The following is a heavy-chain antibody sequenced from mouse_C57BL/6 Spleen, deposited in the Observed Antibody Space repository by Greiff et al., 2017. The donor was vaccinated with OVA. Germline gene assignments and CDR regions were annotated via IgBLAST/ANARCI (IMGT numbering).Heavy chain of an antibody. V-gene: IGHV5-17*01. CDR1: GFTFSDYG. D-gene: IGHD1-1*01. CDR2: ISSGSSTI. J-gene: IGHJ1*03. CDR3: ARFTTVGFFDV. Sequence: EVQLVESGGGLVKPGGSLKLSCAASGFTFSDYGMHWVRQAPEKGLEWVAYISSGSSTIYYADTVKGRFTISRDNAKNTLFLQMTSLRSEDTAMYYCARFTTVGFFDVWGTGTTVTVSS.